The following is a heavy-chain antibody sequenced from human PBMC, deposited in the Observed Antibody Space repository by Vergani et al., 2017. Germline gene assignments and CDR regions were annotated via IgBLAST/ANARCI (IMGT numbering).Heavy chain of an antibody. CDR2: IYSGGST. CDR3: ARPYYYDSSGYYYSTAVGY. CDR1: GFTFSSYA. J-gene: IGHJ4*02. D-gene: IGHD3-22*01. V-gene: IGHV3-66*04. Sequence: VQLVESGGGVVQPGRSLRLSCAASGFTFSSYAMHWVRQAPGKGLEWVSVIYSGGSTYYADSVKGRFTISRDNSKNTLYLQMNSLRAEDTAVYYCARPYYYDSSGYYYSTAVGYWGQGTLVTVSS.